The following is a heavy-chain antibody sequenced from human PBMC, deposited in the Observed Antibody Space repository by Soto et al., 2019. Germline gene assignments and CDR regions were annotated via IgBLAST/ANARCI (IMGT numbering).Heavy chain of an antibody. Sequence: GGSLRLSCVASEFTFNTYWMNWVRQAPGRGLEWVANIKDDGSEKNYVESVKGRFTISRDNAKNSLYLQMNSLRGEDTAVYFCARCSGWYGQCYFGCWGQGTLVTVSS. V-gene: IGHV3-7*05. CDR1: EFTFNTYW. J-gene: IGHJ4*02. D-gene: IGHD6-13*01. CDR3: ARCSGWYGQCYFGC. CDR2: IKDDGSEK.